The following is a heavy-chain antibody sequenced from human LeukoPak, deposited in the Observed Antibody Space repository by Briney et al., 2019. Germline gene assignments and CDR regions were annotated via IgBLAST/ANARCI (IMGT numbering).Heavy chain of an antibody. J-gene: IGHJ4*02. D-gene: IGHD3-22*01. Sequence: PGGSLRLSCAASGFTFRNYVIHWVRQAPGKGLEWVAVTSSDLNVKLYADSVKGRFTISRDNSKNTLYLQMNSLRAEDTAVYYCARDKRRYYYDSSGRLFDYWGQGTLVTVSS. CDR2: TSSDLNVK. CDR3: ARDKRRYYYDSSGRLFDY. CDR1: GFTFRNYV. V-gene: IGHV3-30-3*01.